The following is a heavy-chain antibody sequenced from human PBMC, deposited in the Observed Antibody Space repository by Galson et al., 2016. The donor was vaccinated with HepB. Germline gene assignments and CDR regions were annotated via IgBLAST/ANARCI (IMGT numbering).Heavy chain of an antibody. J-gene: IGHJ1*01. CDR2: ISGSGGSI. CDR1: GFTFSNYA. Sequence: SLRLSCAASGFTFSNYAMTWVRQAPGKGLEWASAISGSGGSIYYADSVKGRFTISRDNSKNTLHLQMNSLRAEDTAVYYCAKDRDSIWCEKYFQHWGQGTLVTVSS. D-gene: IGHD6-13*01. CDR3: AKDRDSIWCEKYFQH. V-gene: IGHV3-23*01.